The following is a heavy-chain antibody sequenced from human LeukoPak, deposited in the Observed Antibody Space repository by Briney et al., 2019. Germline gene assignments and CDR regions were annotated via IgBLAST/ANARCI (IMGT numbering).Heavy chain of an antibody. J-gene: IGHJ5*02. D-gene: IGHD2-2*01. CDR1: GFTFSSYS. V-gene: IGHV3-21*01. CDR2: ISSSSSYI. CDR3: AGAEYRHNWFDP. Sequence: GGSLRLSCAASGFTFSSYSMNWVRQAPGKGLEWVSSISSSSSYIYYADSVKGRFTISRDNAKNSLYLQMNSLRAEDTAVYYCAGAEYRHNWFDPWGQGNLVTVSS.